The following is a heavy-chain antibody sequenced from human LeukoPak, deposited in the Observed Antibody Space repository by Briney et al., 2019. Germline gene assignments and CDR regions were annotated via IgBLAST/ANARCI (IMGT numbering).Heavy chain of an antibody. CDR2: ISGSGGST. J-gene: IGHJ3*02. CDR3: PRKPTGSNGLDI. V-gene: IGHV3-23*01. Sequence: GGSLRLSCAASGFTFSSYGMSWVRQAPGKGLEWVSAISGSGGSTYYADSVKGRFTISRDNSKNTLYLQMNSLRAEDTAVYYCPRKPTGSNGLDIWGQGTMVTVSS. CDR1: GFTFSSYG. D-gene: IGHD2-8*01.